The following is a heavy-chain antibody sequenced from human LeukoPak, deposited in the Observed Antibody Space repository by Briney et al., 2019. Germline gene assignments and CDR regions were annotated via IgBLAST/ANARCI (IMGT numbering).Heavy chain of an antibody. Sequence: GGSLRLSCAASGFTFSDYYMSWIRQAPGKGLEWVSAISGSGGSTYYADSVKGRFTISRDNSKNTLYLQMNSLRAEDTAVYYCAKANMITFGGVIVSNEAPNDYWGQGTLVTVSS. V-gene: IGHV3-23*01. CDR1: GFTFSDYY. CDR3: AKANMITFGGVIVSNEAPNDY. D-gene: IGHD3-16*02. J-gene: IGHJ4*02. CDR2: ISGSGGST.